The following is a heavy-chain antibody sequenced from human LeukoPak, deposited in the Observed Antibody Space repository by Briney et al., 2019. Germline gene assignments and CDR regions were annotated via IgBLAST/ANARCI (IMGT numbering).Heavy chain of an antibody. CDR1: GFTFRSYA. D-gene: IGHD3-3*01. Sequence: GGSLRLSCAASGFTFRSYAMSWVRQAPGKGLEWVSVIYSGGSTYYADSVKGRFTISRDNSKNTLYLQMNSLSAEDTAVYYCARDREIFGVVIPYYFDYWGQGTLVTVSS. V-gene: IGHV3-66*01. CDR3: ARDREIFGVVIPYYFDY. CDR2: IYSGGST. J-gene: IGHJ4*02.